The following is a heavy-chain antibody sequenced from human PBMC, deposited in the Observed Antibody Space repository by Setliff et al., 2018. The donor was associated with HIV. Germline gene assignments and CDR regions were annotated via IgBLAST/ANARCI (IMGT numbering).Heavy chain of an antibody. CDR1: GGSISNYY. Sequence: KTSETLSLTCTVSGGSISNYYWSWIRQPPGKGLEWIGYIYYSGTTNYNPPLKSRVTISIDTSKNQFSLQLSSVTAADTAVYYCARVSYTGSSYIDYWGQGTLVTVSS. D-gene: IGHD6-6*01. CDR2: IYYSGTT. J-gene: IGHJ4*02. V-gene: IGHV4-59*08. CDR3: ARVSYTGSSYIDY.